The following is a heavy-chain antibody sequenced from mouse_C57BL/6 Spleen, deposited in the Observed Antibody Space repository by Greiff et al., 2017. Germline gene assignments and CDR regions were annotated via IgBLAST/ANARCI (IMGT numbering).Heavy chain of an antibody. V-gene: IGHV1-15*01. CDR1: GYTFTDYE. Sequence: VQLQQSGAELVRPGASVTLSCKASGYTFTDYEMHWVKQTPVHGLEWIGAIDPETGGTAYNQKFKGKAILTADKSSSTAYMELRSLTSEDSAVYYSTRRRVYYGNFFDYWGQGTTLTVSS. CDR2: IDPETGGT. CDR3: TRRRVYYGNFFDY. J-gene: IGHJ2*01. D-gene: IGHD2-1*01.